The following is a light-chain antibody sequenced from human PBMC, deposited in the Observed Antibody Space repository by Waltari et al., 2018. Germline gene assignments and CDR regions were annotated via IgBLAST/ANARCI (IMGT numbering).Light chain of an antibody. CDR1: SSDVGDYNF. J-gene: IGLJ2*01. Sequence: QSTLSQPASVSGSPGQSITISCTGISSDVGDYNFASWYQQHPGKAPNLLIYEVFNRPSGVSHRFSGSKSGNTASLAISGLQAEDEADYYCSSYTSSSPHVVFGGGTKLTVL. V-gene: IGLV2-14*01. CDR2: EVF. CDR3: SSYTSSSPHVV.